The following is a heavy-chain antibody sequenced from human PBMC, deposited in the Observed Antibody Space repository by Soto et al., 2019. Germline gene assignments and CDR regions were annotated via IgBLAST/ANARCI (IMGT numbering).Heavy chain of an antibody. CDR3: ARDFGNIVVVTGSDY. Sequence: ESGGGVVQPGRSLRLSCAASGFTFSSYAMHWVRQAPGKGLEWVAVISYDGSNKYYADSVKGRFTISRDNSKNTLYLQMNSLRAEDTAVYYCARDFGNIVVVTGSDYWGQGTLVTVSS. D-gene: IGHD2-21*02. V-gene: IGHV3-30-3*01. CDR2: ISYDGSNK. CDR1: GFTFSSYA. J-gene: IGHJ4*02.